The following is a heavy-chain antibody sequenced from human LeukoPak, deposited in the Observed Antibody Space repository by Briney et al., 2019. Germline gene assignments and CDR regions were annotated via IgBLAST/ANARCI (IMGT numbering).Heavy chain of an antibody. CDR1: GFTFDGYA. J-gene: IGHJ4*02. V-gene: IGHV3-9*01. D-gene: IGHD6-13*01. CDR2: ISWNSGSI. Sequence: PGGSLRLSCAASGFTFDGYAMHWVRQAPGKGLEWVSGISWNSGSIGYADSVKGRFTISRDNAKNSLYLQMNSLRAEDTALYYCAKARRGYSSSWYEGDFDYWGQGTLVTVSS. CDR3: AKARRGYSSSWYEGDFDY.